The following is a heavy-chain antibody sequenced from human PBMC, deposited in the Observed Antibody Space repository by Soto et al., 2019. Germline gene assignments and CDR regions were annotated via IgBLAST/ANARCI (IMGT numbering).Heavy chain of an antibody. CDR3: TRNAVRTYHFHY. Sequence: AHGQRLVWMGWIDDGNGNTKYSEKYQGRVTITRDTSASTAHMELSSLRSEVSSLYYCTRNAVRTYHFHYWGQGTLVTV. D-gene: IGHD4-17*01. V-gene: IGHV1-3*01. J-gene: IGHJ4*02. CDR2: IDDGNGNT.